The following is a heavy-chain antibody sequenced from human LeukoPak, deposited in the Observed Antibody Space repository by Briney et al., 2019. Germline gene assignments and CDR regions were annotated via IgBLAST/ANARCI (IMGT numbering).Heavy chain of an antibody. D-gene: IGHD2-2*02. J-gene: IGHJ5*02. CDR2: IYSGGST. V-gene: IGHV3-53*01. CDR1: GFTVSSNY. CDR3: ARVGVVVPAAIGWFDP. Sequence: GGSLRLSCAASGFTVSSNYMSWVRQAPGKGLEWVSVIYSGGSTYFADSVKGRFTISSANSKNTLYLQMNSLRAEDTAVYYCARVGVVVPAAIGWFDPWGQGTLVTVSS.